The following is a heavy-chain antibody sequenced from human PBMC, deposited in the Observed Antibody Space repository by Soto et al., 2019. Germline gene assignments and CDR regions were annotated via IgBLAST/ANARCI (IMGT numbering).Heavy chain of an antibody. CDR3: AKPTLAMVRGVMPFDY. D-gene: IGHD3-10*01. V-gene: IGHV3-23*01. J-gene: IGHJ4*02. Sequence: GGSLRLSCAASGFTFSSYAMSWVRQAPGKGLEWVSAISGSGGSTYYADSVKGRFTISRDNSKNTLYLQMNSLRAEDTAVYYCAKPTLAMVRGVMPFDYWGQGTLVTVSS. CDR1: GFTFSSYA. CDR2: ISGSGGST.